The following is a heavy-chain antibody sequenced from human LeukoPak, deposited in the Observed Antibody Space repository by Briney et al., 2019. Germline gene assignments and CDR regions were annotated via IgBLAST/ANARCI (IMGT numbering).Heavy chain of an antibody. Sequence: QPGGSLRLSCAASGFTFSSYAMSWVRQAPGKGLEWVSAISGSGGSTYYADSVKGRFTISRDNSKNTLYLQMSSLRAEDTAVYYCANDYDILTGIDYWGQGTLVTVSS. CDR1: GFTFSSYA. D-gene: IGHD3-9*01. J-gene: IGHJ4*02. CDR2: ISGSGGST. CDR3: ANDYDILTGIDY. V-gene: IGHV3-23*01.